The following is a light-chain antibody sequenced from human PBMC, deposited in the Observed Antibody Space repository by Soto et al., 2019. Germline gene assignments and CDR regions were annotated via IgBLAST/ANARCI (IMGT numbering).Light chain of an antibody. CDR3: ETWDSTTRV. CDR2: LEDSGSY. CDR1: NGHSTYI. Sequence: QPVLTQSSSASASLGSSVKLTCTLSNGHSTYIIAWHQQQPGKAPRYLMKLEDSGSYQKGRGVPDRFSGSSSGADRYLTVSNLQFEDEADYFCETWDSTTRVFGGGTKLTVL. J-gene: IGLJ3*02. V-gene: IGLV4-60*02.